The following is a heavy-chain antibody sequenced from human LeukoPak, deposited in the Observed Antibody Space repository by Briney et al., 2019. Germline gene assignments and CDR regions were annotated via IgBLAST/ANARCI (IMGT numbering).Heavy chain of an antibody. CDR1: GGSISSGGYY. CDR2: IYYSGST. J-gene: IGHJ3*02. Sequence: SETLSLTCTVSGGSISSGGYYWSWIRQHPGKGLEWIGYIYYSGSTYYNPSLKSRVTISVDTSKNQFSLKLSSVTAADTAVYYCARSINPPVPILRCSGGSCFELGNDAFDIWGQGTMVTVSS. CDR3: ARSINPPVPILRCSGGSCFELGNDAFDI. D-gene: IGHD2-15*01. V-gene: IGHV4-31*03.